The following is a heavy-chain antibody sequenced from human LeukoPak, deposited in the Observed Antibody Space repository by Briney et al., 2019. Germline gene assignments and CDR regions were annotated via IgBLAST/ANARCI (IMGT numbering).Heavy chain of an antibody. D-gene: IGHD3-10*01. Sequence: SETLSLTCSVSGGSISSSNYYWGWIRQSPGKGLEWIGSIYDSGSTYYNPSLKSRVTISVDTSKNQFSLKLSSVTAADTAVYYCARDARVQKWFGEVIMTTTYYFDDWGQGTLVTVSS. CDR1: GGSISSSNYY. J-gene: IGHJ4*02. V-gene: IGHV4-39*02. CDR2: IYDSGST. CDR3: ARDARVQKWFGEVIMTTTYYFDD.